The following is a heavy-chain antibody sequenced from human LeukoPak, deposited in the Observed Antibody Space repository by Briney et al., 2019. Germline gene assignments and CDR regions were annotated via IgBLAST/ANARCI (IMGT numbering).Heavy chain of an antibody. J-gene: IGHJ4*02. CDR1: GGTFSSYA. V-gene: IGHV1-46*01. D-gene: IGHD1-26*01. CDR3: ARDPPLVSSGSYYAAYYFDY. CDR2: INPSGGST. Sequence: RASVKVSCKASGGTFSSYALNWVRQAPGQGLEWMGIINPSGGSTSYAQKFQGRVTMTRDTSTSTVYMEVSSLRSEDTAVYYCARDPPLVSSGSYYAAYYFDYWGQGTLVTVSS.